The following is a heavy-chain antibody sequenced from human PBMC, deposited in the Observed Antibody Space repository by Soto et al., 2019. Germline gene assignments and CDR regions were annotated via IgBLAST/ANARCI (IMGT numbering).Heavy chain of an antibody. Sequence: ETLSLTCAVYGGSFSGYYWSWIRQPPGKGLEWIGEINHSGSTNYNPSLKSRVTISVDTSKNQFSLKLSSVTAADTAVYYCARAHSNYYYYGMDVWGQGTTVTVSS. CDR1: GGSFSGYY. J-gene: IGHJ6*02. V-gene: IGHV4-34*01. CDR2: INHSGST. CDR3: ARAHSNYYYYGMDV. D-gene: IGHD4-4*01.